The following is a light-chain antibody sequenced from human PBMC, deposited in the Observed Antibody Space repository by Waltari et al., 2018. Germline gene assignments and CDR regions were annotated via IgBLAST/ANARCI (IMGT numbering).Light chain of an antibody. V-gene: IGKV4-1*01. Sequence: DIVMTQSPDSLAVSLGERATINCQSSQSVLYSSNNKNYLAGYQQKPGQPPKLLIYWASTRESGVPDRFSGSGSGTDFTLTISSLQAEDVAVYYCQQYYSTPRTFGQGTKLEIK. J-gene: IGKJ2*01. CDR2: WAS. CDR3: QQYYSTPRT. CDR1: QSVLYSSNNKNY.